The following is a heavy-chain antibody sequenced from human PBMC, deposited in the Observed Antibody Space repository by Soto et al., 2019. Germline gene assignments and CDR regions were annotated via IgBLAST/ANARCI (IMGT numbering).Heavy chain of an antibody. CDR3: ARLRWYAWD. J-gene: IGHJ4*02. V-gene: IGHV4-39*01. CDR2: IHYSGTT. D-gene: IGHD3-16*01. Sequence: QLQLQESGPGLVKPSETLSLTCTVSGGSISSSSYYWGWIRQPPGKGLEWIGSIHYSGTTYYNASLKSRVTISVDTSKNQFSLKLSSVTAADTAVYYCARLRWYAWDWGQGTLVTVSS. CDR1: GGSISSSSYY.